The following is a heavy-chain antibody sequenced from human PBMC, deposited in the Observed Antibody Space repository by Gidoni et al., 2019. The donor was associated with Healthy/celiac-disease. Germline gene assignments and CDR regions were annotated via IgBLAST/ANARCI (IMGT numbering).Heavy chain of an antibody. D-gene: IGHD6-6*01. J-gene: IGHJ4*02. CDR3: ARAEGQLGRIDY. Sequence: QLQLQESGPGLVKPSETLSLTCTVSGGSISSYYWSWIRQPPGKGLEWIGYIYYRGSTNYNPSLKSRVTISVDTSKNQFSLKLSSVTAADTAVYYCARAEGQLGRIDYWGQGTLVTVSS. CDR1: GGSISSYY. V-gene: IGHV4-59*01. CDR2: IYYRGST.